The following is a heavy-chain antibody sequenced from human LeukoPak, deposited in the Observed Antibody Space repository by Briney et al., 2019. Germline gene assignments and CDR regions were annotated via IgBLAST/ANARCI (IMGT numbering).Heavy chain of an antibody. Sequence: ASVKVSCKASGYTFTGYYMHWVRQAPGQGLEWMGIINPSGGSTSYAQKFQGRVTMTRDTSTSTVYMELSSLRSEDTAVYYCARAYYTYYDSSGYYSGLGYWGQGTLVTVSS. D-gene: IGHD3-22*01. CDR2: INPSGGST. CDR3: ARAYYTYYDSSGYYSGLGY. CDR1: GYTFTGYY. V-gene: IGHV1-46*01. J-gene: IGHJ4*02.